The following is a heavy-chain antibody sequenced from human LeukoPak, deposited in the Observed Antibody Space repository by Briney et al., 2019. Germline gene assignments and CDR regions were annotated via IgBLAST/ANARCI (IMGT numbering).Heavy chain of an antibody. CDR1: GGTFSSYA. CDR3: ARGYGAAGPSNFDAFDI. Sequence: SVKVSCKASGGTFSSYAISSVPQAPGQGPEWMGGIIAIFGTANYAQEFQGRVTITTDESTSTAYMELSSLRSDDTAVYYCARGYGAAGPSNFDAFDIWGQGTMVTVSS. V-gene: IGHV1-69*05. D-gene: IGHD6-13*01. CDR2: IIAIFGTA. J-gene: IGHJ3*02.